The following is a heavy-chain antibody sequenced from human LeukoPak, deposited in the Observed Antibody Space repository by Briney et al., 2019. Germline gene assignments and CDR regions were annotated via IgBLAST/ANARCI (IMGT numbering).Heavy chain of an antibody. CDR1: GYTFTSYG. CDR3: AREGLGDCSSTSCYEFHNLNWFDP. V-gene: IGHV1-18*01. Sequence: ASVKVSCKASGYTFTSYGISWVRQAPGQGLEWMGWISAYNGNTNYAQKFQGRVTITTDESTSTAYMELSSLRSEDTAVYYCAREGLGDCSSTSCYEFHNLNWFDPWGQGTLVTVSS. J-gene: IGHJ5*02. D-gene: IGHD2-2*01. CDR2: ISAYNGNT.